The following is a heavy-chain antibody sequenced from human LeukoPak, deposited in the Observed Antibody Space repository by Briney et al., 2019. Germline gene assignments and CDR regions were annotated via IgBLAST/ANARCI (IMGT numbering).Heavy chain of an antibody. J-gene: IGHJ4*02. CDR3: ARSPGRSCNGTDCLYY. V-gene: IGHV4-31*03. CDR1: GGSISSGVFH. D-gene: IGHD2-8*02. Sequence: PSETLSLTCTVSGGSISSGVFHWSWVRQLPGKGLSWIGYISYTGNTHYSPSLKSRVSISVDTSKNQMSLTLISVTSADTAVYFCARSPGRSCNGTDCLYYWGQGAQVIVSS. CDR2: ISYTGNT.